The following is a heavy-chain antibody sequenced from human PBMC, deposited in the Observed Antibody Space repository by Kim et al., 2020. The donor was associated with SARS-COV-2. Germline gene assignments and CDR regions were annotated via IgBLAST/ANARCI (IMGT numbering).Heavy chain of an antibody. CDR3: RGAGGYSLGTPSYYYYMD. D-gene: IGHD5-18*01. V-gene: IGHV4-59*08. CDR2: TYYIGTT. Sequence: SETLSLTCTVSGGSISSYYWSWIRQPPGKGLEWIGYTYYIGTTTYNPSFRSRSTIPVDTPKNQFSLKLSSGTAPDPAGFSFRGAGGYSLGTPSYYYYMD. J-gene: IGHJ6*03. CDR1: GGSISSYY.